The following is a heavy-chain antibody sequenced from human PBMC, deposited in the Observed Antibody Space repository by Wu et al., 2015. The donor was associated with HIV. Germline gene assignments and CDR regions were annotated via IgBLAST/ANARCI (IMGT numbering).Heavy chain of an antibody. CDR1: GGTFSSYA. CDR2: IIPIFGTA. Sequence: QVQLVQSGAEVKKPGSSVKVSCKASGGTFSSYAISWVRQAPGQGLEWMGGIIPIFGTANYAQKFQGRVTITTDESTSTAYMELSSLRSEDTAVYYCATGDVDTAMVPHPGDAFDIWGQGTMVTVSS. D-gene: IGHD5-18*01. CDR3: ATGDVDTAMVPHPGDAFDI. J-gene: IGHJ3*02. V-gene: IGHV1-69*05.